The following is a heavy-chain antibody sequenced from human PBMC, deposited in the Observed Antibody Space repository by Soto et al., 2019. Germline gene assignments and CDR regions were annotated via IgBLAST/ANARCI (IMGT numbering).Heavy chain of an antibody. CDR1: GYTFSDYY. V-gene: IGHV1-2*02. Sequence: ASVKVSCKASGYTFSDYYMHWVRQAPGQGLEWMGWISPNRGATNYAQNFQGRVTMTRDTSISTAYMELSRLRSDDTAVYYCARVEQKLVRFDNPGPAPLVTLSS. CDR2: ISPNRGAT. J-gene: IGHJ4*02. D-gene: IGHD3-10*01. CDR3: ARVEQKLVRFDN.